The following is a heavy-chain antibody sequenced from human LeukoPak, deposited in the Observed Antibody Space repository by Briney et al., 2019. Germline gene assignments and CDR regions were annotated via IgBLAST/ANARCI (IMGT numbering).Heavy chain of an antibody. CDR3: ARVGIAVAPPSYYFDY. D-gene: IGHD6-19*01. Sequence: SETLSLTCTVSGGSISSGGYSWSWIRQHPGKGLEWIGYIYYSGSTYYNPSLKSRVTISVDTSKNQFSLKLSSVTAADTAVYYCARVGIAVAPPSYYFDYWGQGTLVTVSS. CDR1: GGSISSGGYS. V-gene: IGHV4-31*03. CDR2: IYYSGST. J-gene: IGHJ4*02.